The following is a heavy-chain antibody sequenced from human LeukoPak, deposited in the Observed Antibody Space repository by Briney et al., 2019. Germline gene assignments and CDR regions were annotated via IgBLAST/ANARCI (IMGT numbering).Heavy chain of an antibody. V-gene: IGHV3-9*01. D-gene: IGHD3-3*01. J-gene: IGHJ4*02. CDR1: GFTFADYA. CDR2: ISWNSGII. CDR3: TKGYRGGFWSGYCFDY. Sequence: GRSLRLSCAASGFTFADYAMHWVRQAPGKGLEWVSGISWNSGIIGYADSVKGRFTISRDNAKNSLYLQMNSLRAEDTALYYCTKGYRGGFWSGYCFDYWGQGTLVTVSS.